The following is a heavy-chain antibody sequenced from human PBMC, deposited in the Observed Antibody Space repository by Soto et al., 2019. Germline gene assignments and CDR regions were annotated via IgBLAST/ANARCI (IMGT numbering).Heavy chain of an antibody. CDR2: INEDGSDT. CDR1: EVRFSFYW. D-gene: IGHD3-16*01. CDR3: AKSPMVRTFHYGMDV. J-gene: IGHJ6*02. V-gene: IGHV3-7*05. Sequence: EVQMVESGGNLVQPGGSLRVSCAASEVRFSFYWMSWVLQAPGKGLEWVADINEDGSDTYYADAVKGRFTISRDDATNSLYLQMNSMRAGDTAVYFCAKSPMVRTFHYGMDVWGQGTTVTVSS.